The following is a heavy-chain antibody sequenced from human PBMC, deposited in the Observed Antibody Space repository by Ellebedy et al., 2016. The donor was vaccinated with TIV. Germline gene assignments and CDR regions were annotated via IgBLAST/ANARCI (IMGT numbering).Heavy chain of an antibody. CDR2: ISGDGISK. V-gene: IGHV3-23*01. CDR3: AKRAKDYPGCHYYYGMDV. D-gene: IGHD4-11*01. CDR1: RFTFSIYA. J-gene: IGHJ6*02. Sequence: PGGSLRLSCAASRFTFSIYAMSWVRQAPGKGLEWVSAISGDGISKYYADSVKGRFTISRDNSKNTLYVQMNSLRAEDTAVYYFAKRAKDYPGCHYYYGMDVWGQGTTVTVSS.